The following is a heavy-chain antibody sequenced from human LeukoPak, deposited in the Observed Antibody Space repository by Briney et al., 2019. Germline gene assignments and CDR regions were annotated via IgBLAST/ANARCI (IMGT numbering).Heavy chain of an antibody. D-gene: IGHD1-26*01. J-gene: IGHJ5*02. CDR2: ITSNGGST. V-gene: IGHV3-64D*08. CDR3: VTVGMTSIWSYLRFDP. CDR1: GFSFSSNG. Sequence: GRSLRLSCAASGFSFSSNGMHWVRQAPGKGLEFVSAITSNGGSTYYADSVKGRFTISRDNSKNTLYLQMSSLRAEDTAVYYCVTVGMTSIWSYLRFDPRGQGTLVSVSS.